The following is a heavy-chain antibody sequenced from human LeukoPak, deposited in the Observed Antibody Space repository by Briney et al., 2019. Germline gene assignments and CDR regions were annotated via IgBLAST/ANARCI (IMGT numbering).Heavy chain of an antibody. CDR1: GFTFDHYG. D-gene: IGHD3-3*01. J-gene: IGHJ4*02. CDR3: VKDSNYDFWSGYYKGFDN. CDR2: ISRDGGRT. Sequence: PGGSLRLSCAASGFTSGFTFDHYGMNWVRQGPGKGLEWVSGISRDGGRTGYADSVQGRFTISRDNSRNSLHLQMNSLRVEDTAFYYCVKDSNYDFWSGYYKGFDNWGQGTLVTVSS. V-gene: IGHV3-20*04.